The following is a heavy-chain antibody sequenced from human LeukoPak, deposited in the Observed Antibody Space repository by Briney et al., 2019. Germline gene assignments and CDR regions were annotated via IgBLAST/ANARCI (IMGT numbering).Heavy chain of an antibody. Sequence: GGSLRLSCAPSGFTFRNYGMHWVRQAPGKGLEWVSFIWSDGNNRFYADSVKGRFTISRDNSKKMLYLQMDTLRAEDTALYYCAKEPGASVSGFYMDVWGKGTTVIVSS. CDR2: IWSDGNNR. CDR1: GFTFRNYG. J-gene: IGHJ6*03. D-gene: IGHD2-8*02. V-gene: IGHV3-30*02. CDR3: AKEPGASVSGFYMDV.